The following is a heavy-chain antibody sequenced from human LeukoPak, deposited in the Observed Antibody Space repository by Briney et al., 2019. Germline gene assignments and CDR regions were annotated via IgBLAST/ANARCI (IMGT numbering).Heavy chain of an antibody. CDR1: GLTFSSHW. J-gene: IGHJ4*02. CDR3: AKGSYYDSSGSFYFDY. V-gene: IGHV3-23*01. D-gene: IGHD3-22*01. Sequence: GGSLRLSCAASGLTFSSHWMHWVRQAPGKGLEWVSGISGSGDNTYYADSVKGRFTISRDNSKNTLYVQVNSLGTEDTAAYYCAKGSYYDSSGSFYFDYWGQGTLVTVSS. CDR2: ISGSGDNT.